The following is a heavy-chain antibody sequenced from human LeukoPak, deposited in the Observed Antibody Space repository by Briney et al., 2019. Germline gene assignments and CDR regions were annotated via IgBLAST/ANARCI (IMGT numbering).Heavy chain of an antibody. J-gene: IGHJ4*02. D-gene: IGHD6-19*01. CDR2: ISAYNGNT. Sequence: ASVKVSCKASGYTFTSYGISWVRQAPGQGLEWMGWISAYNGNTNYAQKLQGRVTMTTDTSTSTAYMELRSLRSDDTAVYYCARIQDYSSGWYYFDCWGQGTLVTVSS. CDR3: ARIQDYSSGWYYFDC. V-gene: IGHV1-18*01. CDR1: GYTFTSYG.